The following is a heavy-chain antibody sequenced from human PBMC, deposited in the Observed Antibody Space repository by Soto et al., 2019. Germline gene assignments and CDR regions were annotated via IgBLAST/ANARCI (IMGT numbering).Heavy chain of an antibody. J-gene: IGHJ4*02. CDR1: GFTFSDHY. Sequence: EVQLVESGGGLVQPGGSLRLSCAASGFTFSDHYMDWVRQAPGKGLEWVGRSKNKADSYTTEYAASVKGRFTISRVGSKNALLLQMNSLKTEDTAVYYCTVWGSGNDFWAAWGQGILVTVSS. CDR2: SKNKADSYTT. CDR3: TVWGSGNDFWAA. D-gene: IGHD3-10*01. V-gene: IGHV3-72*01.